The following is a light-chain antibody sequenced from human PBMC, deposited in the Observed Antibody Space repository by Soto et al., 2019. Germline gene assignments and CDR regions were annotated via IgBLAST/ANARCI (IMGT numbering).Light chain of an antibody. J-gene: IGKJ3*01. Sequence: EIVLTQSPGTLSLSPGERATLSCRASQRVSSNYLAWYQQKSGQAPRLLIYGASSRATGIPDRFSGSGSGTDFTLTISRLEPEDFAVYYCQQYVSSPFTFGPGTKVDIK. CDR2: GAS. V-gene: IGKV3-20*01. CDR3: QQYVSSPFT. CDR1: QRVSSNY.